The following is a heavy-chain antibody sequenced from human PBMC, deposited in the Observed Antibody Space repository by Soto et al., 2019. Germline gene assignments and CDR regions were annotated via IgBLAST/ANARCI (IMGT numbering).Heavy chain of an antibody. V-gene: IGHV4-39*01. J-gene: IGHJ4*02. CDR2: IYYSGST. D-gene: IGHD1-26*01. Sequence: SETLSLTCTVSGGSISSSSYYWGWIRQPPGKGLEWIGRIYYSGSTYYNPPLKSRVTISVDTSKNQFSLKLSSVTAADTAVYYCASGAPGRVDYWGQGTLVTVSS. CDR3: ASGAPGRVDY. CDR1: GGSISSSSYY.